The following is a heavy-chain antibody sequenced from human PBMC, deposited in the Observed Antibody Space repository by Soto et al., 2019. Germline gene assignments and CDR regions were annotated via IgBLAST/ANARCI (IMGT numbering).Heavy chain of an antibody. CDR2: IFYSGRV. J-gene: IGHJ5*02. CDR1: GSSIINSAYY. Sequence: SETLSLTCSVSGSSIINSAYYWAWLRQPPGKGLEWIGNIFYSGRVYYTPSLQGRVTMSVDTSRNQFSLQLRSVTAADTAVYFCARARIVLMSTAWFDPWGRGTLVTVSS. D-gene: IGHD2-21*02. CDR3: ARARIVLMSTAWFDP. V-gene: IGHV4-39*02.